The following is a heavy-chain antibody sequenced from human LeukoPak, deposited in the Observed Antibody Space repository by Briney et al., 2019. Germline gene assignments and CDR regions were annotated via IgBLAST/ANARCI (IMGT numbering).Heavy chain of an antibody. J-gene: IGHJ4*02. CDR2: ISSSSNYI. Sequence: GGSLRLSCAASGLTFSSYSMNWVRQAPGKGLEWVSSISSSSNYIYYADSVKGRFTISRDNAKNSLYLQMNSLRAEDTAVYYCARDYDGSGYFGYWGQGTLVTVSS. V-gene: IGHV3-21*01. CDR1: GLTFSSYS. D-gene: IGHD3-22*01. CDR3: ARDYDGSGYFGY.